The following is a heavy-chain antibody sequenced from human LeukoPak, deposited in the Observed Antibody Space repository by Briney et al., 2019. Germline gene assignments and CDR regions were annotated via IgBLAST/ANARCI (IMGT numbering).Heavy chain of an antibody. J-gene: IGHJ3*02. D-gene: IGHD4-17*01. V-gene: IGHV1-69*06. CDR2: IIPLFGTA. CDR3: ASWQMTTVTTLAFDI. Sequence: ASVKVSCKASGGTFSSYAISWVRQAPGQGLEWMGGIIPLFGTANYAQKFQGRVTITADKSTSTAYMELSSLRSEDTAVYYCASWQMTTVTTLAFDIWGQGTMVTVSS. CDR1: GGTFSSYA.